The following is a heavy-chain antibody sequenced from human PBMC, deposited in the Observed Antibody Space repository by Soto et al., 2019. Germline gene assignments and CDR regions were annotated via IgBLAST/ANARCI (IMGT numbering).Heavy chain of an antibody. J-gene: IGHJ4*02. CDR3: ANGRATYGLLTHDY. D-gene: IGHD3-10*01. Sequence: LRLSCAASGFSFRNYAMSWVRQAPGKGLEWISTLTGSSSNIYYADSVKGRFAISRDNSRNTLYLQMNSLTAEDTAVYYCANGRATYGLLTHDYWGQGTLVTVSS. CDR1: GFSFRNYA. CDR2: LTGSSSNI. V-gene: IGHV3-23*01.